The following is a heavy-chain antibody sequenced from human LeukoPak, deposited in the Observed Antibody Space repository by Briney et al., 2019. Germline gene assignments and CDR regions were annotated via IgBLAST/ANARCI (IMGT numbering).Heavy chain of an antibody. D-gene: IGHD2-15*01. CDR3: ARDWCSGGSCYAGY. V-gene: IGHV1-18*01. Sequence: ASVKVSCKASGYTFTSYGISWVRQAPGQGLEWMGWISAYNGNTNYAQKLQGRVTMTTDTSTSTAYMELRSLRSDDTAVYYCARDWCSGGSCYAGYWGQGTLVTVSS. CDR1: GYTFTSYG. CDR2: ISAYNGNT. J-gene: IGHJ4*02.